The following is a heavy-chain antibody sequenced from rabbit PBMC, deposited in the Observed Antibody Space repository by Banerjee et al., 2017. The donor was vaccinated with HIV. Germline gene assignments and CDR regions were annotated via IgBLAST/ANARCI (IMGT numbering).Heavy chain of an antibody. V-gene: IGHV1S45*01. D-gene: IGHD2-1*01. CDR3: ARIITIPYYFNL. CDR1: GFSFSNKYV. Sequence: QEQLEESGGGLVKLEGSLPLTCKASGFSFSNKYVMCWVRQAPGKGLELIACIYTGDGNTYYASWAKGRFTISKTSSTTVTLQMTSLTAADTATYFCARIITIPYYFNLWGPGTLVTVS. J-gene: IGHJ4*01. CDR2: IYTGDGNT.